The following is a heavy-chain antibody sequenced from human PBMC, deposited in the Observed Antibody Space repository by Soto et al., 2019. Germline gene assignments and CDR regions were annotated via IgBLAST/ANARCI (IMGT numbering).Heavy chain of an antibody. V-gene: IGHV3-23*01. CDR1: GFTFSSHA. J-gene: IGHJ4*02. CDR2: LSDSGGST. Sequence: EVQLLESGGGLVQPGGSLRLSCTASGFTFSSHAMTWVRQAPGKGLEWVSGLSDSGGSTYYADSVKGRFTISRDNSMNTLYLQMNTLRAEDTDVYYCAKVSSSWYSGFFDFCGQGTLVTVSS. CDR3: AKVSSSWYSGFFDF. D-gene: IGHD6-13*01.